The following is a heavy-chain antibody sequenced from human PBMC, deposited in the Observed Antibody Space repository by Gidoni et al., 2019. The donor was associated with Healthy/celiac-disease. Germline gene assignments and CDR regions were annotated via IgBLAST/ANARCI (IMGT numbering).Heavy chain of an antibody. Sequence: QVQLVQSGAEVKKPGSSVKVSCQASGGTFSSYAISWVRQAPGQGLEWMGRIIPILGIANYAQKFQGRVTITADKSTSTAYMELSSLRSEDTAVYYCATIKYYYDSRANWFDPWGQGTLVTVSS. CDR2: IIPILGIA. J-gene: IGHJ5*02. V-gene: IGHV1-69*04. CDR1: GGTFSSYA. D-gene: IGHD3-22*01. CDR3: ATIKYYYDSRANWFDP.